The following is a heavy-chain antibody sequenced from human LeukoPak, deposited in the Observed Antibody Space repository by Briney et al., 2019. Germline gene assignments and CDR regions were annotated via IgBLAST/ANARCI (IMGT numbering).Heavy chain of an antibody. Sequence: SETLSLTCTVSGYSVTSGYYWGLIRQPPGKGLEWIGSVYKSGNTYYNPSLKSRVTISLDTSMNQFSLKLSSVTAADTAVYYCASRLVDGRPFDYRGQGILVTVSS. V-gene: IGHV4-38-2*02. CDR3: ASRLVDGRPFDY. J-gene: IGHJ4*02. D-gene: IGHD5-12*01. CDR2: VYKSGNT. CDR1: GYSVTSGYY.